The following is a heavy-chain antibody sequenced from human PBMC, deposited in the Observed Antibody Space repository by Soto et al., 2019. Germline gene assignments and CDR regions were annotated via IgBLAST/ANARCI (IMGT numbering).Heavy chain of an antibody. V-gene: IGHV4-59*01. J-gene: IGHJ4*02. Sequence: PSETLSLTCTVSGVSGGSISSYYWSWIRQPPGKGLEWIGHIYYSGSTNCSPSLKSRVTISVDTSKNQFSLKLSSVTAADTAVYYCARAPRGNYGYPSYFDYWGQGTLVTVSS. CDR1: GGSISSYY. CDR2: IYYSGST. D-gene: IGHD3-10*01. CDR3: ARAPRGNYGYPSYFDY.